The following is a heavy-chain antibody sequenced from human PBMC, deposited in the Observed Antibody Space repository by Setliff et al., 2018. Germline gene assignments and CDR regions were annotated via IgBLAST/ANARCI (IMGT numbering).Heavy chain of an antibody. D-gene: IGHD3-22*01. J-gene: IGHJ6*03. CDR3: ATGFHYYDSSATGHYYYYMDV. CDR2: FKSIADGGTT. Sequence: GGSLRLSCAASGFTFSNAWMSWVRQAPGKGLEWVGRFKSIADGGTTNYAAPVQGRFTTSRDDSKNTLFLQMNSLKTEDTAVYYCATGFHYYDSSATGHYYYYMDVWGKGTTVTVSS. V-gene: IGHV3-15*01. CDR1: GFTFSNAW.